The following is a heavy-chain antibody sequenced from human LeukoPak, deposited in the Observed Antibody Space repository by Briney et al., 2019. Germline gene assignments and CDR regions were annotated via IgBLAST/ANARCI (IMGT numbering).Heavy chain of an antibody. CDR3: ARHPNDYGDYGFQKDYYYGMDV. J-gene: IGHJ6*02. D-gene: IGHD4-17*01. CDR2: IYYSGST. CDR1: GGSISSSSYY. V-gene: IGHV4-39*01. Sequence: SETLSLTCTVSGGSISSSSYYWGWIRQPPGKGLEWIGSIYYSGSTYYNPSLKSRVTISVDTSKNQFSLKLSFVTAADTAVYYCARHPNDYGDYGFQKDYYYGMDVWGQGTTVTVSS.